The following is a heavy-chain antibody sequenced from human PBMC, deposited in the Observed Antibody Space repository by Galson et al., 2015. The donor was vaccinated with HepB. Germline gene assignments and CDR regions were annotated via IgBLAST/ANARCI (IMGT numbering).Heavy chain of an antibody. CDR1: GFSFDDYG. V-gene: IGHV3-23*01. Sequence: SLRLSCAASGFSFDDYGMTWVRQAPGKGLAWVPTISGSGGSKYYTASVKGRFTLSRDNSKNTLYLQMNSLRAEDTAVYFCAKDLRQGTGFLFRDAFDVWGQGTMVTVSS. CDR2: ISGSGGSK. J-gene: IGHJ3*01. D-gene: IGHD3-9*01. CDR3: AKDLRQGTGFLFRDAFDV.